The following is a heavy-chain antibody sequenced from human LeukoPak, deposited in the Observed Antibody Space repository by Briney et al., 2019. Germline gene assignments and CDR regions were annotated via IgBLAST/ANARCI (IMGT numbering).Heavy chain of an antibody. CDR2: ISAYNHNT. D-gene: IGHD2-2*01. CDR1: GYSFINFG. J-gene: IGHJ4*02. V-gene: IGHV1-18*01. CDR3: ARDLMYCDTMSCYDGDFDY. Sequence: ASVKVSCKASGYSFINFGLSWVRQAPGQGLEWMGWISAYNHNTNYAQKFQGRVTMTIDTSTTTVYMELRSLRSDDTAVYYCARDLMYCDTMSCYDGDFDYWGQGTPVTVSS.